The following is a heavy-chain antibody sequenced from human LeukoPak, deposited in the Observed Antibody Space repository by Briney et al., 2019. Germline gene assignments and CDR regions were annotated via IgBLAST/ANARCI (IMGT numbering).Heavy chain of an antibody. CDR2: IWYDGSNK. J-gene: IGHJ4*02. D-gene: IGHD3-10*01. Sequence: PGGSLRLSCAASGFTFSSYGMHWVRQAPGKGLEWVAVIWYDGSNKYYADSVKGRFTISRDNSKNTLYLQMNSLRAEDTAVYYCARDLRQYFGSGSYTDYWGQGTLVTVSS. CDR1: GFTFSSYG. V-gene: IGHV3-33*01. CDR3: ARDLRQYFGSGSYTDY.